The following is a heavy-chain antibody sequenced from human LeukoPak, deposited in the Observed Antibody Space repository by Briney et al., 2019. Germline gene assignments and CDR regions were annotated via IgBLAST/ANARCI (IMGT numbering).Heavy chain of an antibody. V-gene: IGHV3-53*01. CDR3: ALTMVHLGRLDYYFHY. CDR1: GFTVSSNY. D-gene: IGHD3-10*01. J-gene: IGHJ4*02. CDR2: IYSDGST. Sequence: GGSLRLSCAASGFTVSSNYMSWVRQAQGKGLEWVSVIYSDGSTYYADSVKGRFTISRDNSKNTLHLQVNSLRAEDTAVYYCALTMVHLGRLDYYFHYWGRGTLVTVSS.